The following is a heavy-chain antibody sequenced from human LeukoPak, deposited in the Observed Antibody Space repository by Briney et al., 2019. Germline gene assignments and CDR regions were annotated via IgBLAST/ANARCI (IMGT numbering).Heavy chain of an antibody. V-gene: IGHV4-61*05. J-gene: IGHJ3*02. CDR2: IYYSGST. Sequence: SETLSLTCTVSGGSISSSDYYWDWIRQPPGKGLEWIGYIYYSGSTNYNPSLKSRVTISVDTSKNQFSLKLSSVTAADTAVYYCARFTYYYGSGSNDAFDIWGQGTMVTVSS. CDR1: GGSISSSDYY. D-gene: IGHD3-10*01. CDR3: ARFTYYYGSGSNDAFDI.